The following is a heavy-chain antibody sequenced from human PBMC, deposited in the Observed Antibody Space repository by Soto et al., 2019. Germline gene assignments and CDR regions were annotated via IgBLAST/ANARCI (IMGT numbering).Heavy chain of an antibody. J-gene: IGHJ4*02. D-gene: IGHD2-15*01. CDR2: IYSGGST. CDR3: ARDEPRYCSGGSCLYY. Sequence: EVQLVESGGGLVQPGGSLRLSCAASGFTVSSNYMSWVRQAPGKGLEWVSVIYSGGSTYYADSVQGRFSISRDNSKNTLYLQMHSLRAEDTAVYYCARDEPRYCSGGSCLYYWRQGTLVTVSS. CDR1: GFTVSSNY. V-gene: IGHV3-66*01.